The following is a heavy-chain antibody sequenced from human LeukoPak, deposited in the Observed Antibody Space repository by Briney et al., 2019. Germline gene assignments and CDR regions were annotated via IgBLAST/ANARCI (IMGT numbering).Heavy chain of an antibody. V-gene: IGHV4-39*01. D-gene: IGHD5-18*01. J-gene: IGHJ6*03. CDR1: GGSISSSSYY. CDR3: ARRPHTAMVFYYYYYYMDV. Sequence: PSETLSLTCTVSGGSISSSSYYWGWIRQPPGKGLEWIGSIYYSGSTYYNPSLKSRVTISVDTSKNQFSLKLSSVTAADTAVYYCARRPHTAMVFYYYYYYMDVWGKGTTVTVSS. CDR2: IYYSGST.